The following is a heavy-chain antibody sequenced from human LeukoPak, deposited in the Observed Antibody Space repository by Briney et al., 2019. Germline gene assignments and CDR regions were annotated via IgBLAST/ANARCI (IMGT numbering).Heavy chain of an antibody. V-gene: IGHV1-2*02. D-gene: IGHD3-9*01. Sequence: ASVKVSCKASGYTFTVYYIHWVRQAPGQGLEWMGWINPNSGGTNYAQKFQGRVTMTRDTSISTAYMELSRLRSDDTAVYYCARTPDFDWSPFEYWGQGTLVTVS. CDR1: GYTFTVYY. J-gene: IGHJ4*02. CDR2: INPNSGGT. CDR3: ARTPDFDWSPFEY.